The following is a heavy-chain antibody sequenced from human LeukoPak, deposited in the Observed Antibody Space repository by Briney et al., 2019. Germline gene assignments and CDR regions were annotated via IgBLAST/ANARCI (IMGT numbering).Heavy chain of an antibody. CDR1: GFTFSSYG. CDR3: AKDPFGGVIVGEVY. D-gene: IGHD3-16*02. Sequence: GGSLRLSCAASGFTFSSYGMHWVRQAPGKGLEWVAVISYDGSNKYYADSVKGRFTISRDKSKNTLYLQMNSLRAEDTAVYYCAKDPFGGVIVGEVYWGQGTLVTVSS. CDR2: ISYDGSNK. J-gene: IGHJ4*02. V-gene: IGHV3-30*18.